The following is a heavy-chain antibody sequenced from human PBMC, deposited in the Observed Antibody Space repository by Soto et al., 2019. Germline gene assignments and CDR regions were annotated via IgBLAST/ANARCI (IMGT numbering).Heavy chain of an antibody. D-gene: IGHD3-22*01. CDR2: ISGSGGSI. V-gene: IGHV3-23*01. CDR1: GFTFSSYS. CDR3: AKDRGITMIVVVTGFDY. Sequence: SLRLSCAASGFTFSSYSMSWVLQAPGKGLEWVSAISGSGGSIYYADSVKGRFTISRDNSKNTLYLQMNSLRAEDTAVYYCAKDRGITMIVVVTGFDYWGQGTLVTVSS. J-gene: IGHJ4*02.